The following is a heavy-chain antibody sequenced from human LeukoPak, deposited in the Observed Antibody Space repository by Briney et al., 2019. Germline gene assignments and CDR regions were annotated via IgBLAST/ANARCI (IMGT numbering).Heavy chain of an antibody. CDR2: ISYDGSNK. Sequence: GGSLRLSCAASGFTFSSYGMHWVRQAPGKGLEWVAVISYDGSNKYYADSVKGRFTISRDNSKNAVYLQMNSLRTEDTAVYYCAQDRLRIVGPTYFEYWGQGTLVTVSS. J-gene: IGHJ4*02. D-gene: IGHD1-26*01. CDR1: GFTFSSYG. CDR3: AQDRLRIVGPTYFEY. V-gene: IGHV3-30*18.